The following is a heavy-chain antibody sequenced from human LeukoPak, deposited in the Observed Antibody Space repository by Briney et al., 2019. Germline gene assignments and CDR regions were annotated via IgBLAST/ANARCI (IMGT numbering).Heavy chain of an antibody. Sequence: SETLSLTCAVYGGSFSGYYWSWIRQPPGKGLEWIGEINHSGSTNYNPSLRSRVSISLDTSKNHFSLRLTSVTAADTAVYYCAVARSFVDYWGQGTLVTVSS. V-gene: IGHV4-34*01. J-gene: IGHJ4*02. CDR1: GGSFSGYY. CDR3: AVARSFVDY. CDR2: INHSGST.